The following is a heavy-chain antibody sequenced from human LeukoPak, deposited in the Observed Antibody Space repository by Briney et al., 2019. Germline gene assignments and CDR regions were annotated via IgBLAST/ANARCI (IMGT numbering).Heavy chain of an antibody. CDR1: GFNFNNYA. CDR2: ISGSGGSR. D-gene: IGHD3-10*01. CDR3: ARGAHGSADYHFDW. J-gene: IGHJ4*01. Sequence: PGGSLRLSCAASGFNFNNYAMSWVRQAPGKGLEWVSSISGSGGSRYLADLVKGRVTISRDNSRNTLYLRLSSLGAGDTAMYYCARGAHGSADYHFDWWGHGSLVTVSS. V-gene: IGHV3-23*01.